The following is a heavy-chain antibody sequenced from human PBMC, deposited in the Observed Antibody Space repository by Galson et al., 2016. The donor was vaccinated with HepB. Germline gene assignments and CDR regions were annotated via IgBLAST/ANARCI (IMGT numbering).Heavy chain of an antibody. D-gene: IGHD1-26*01. J-gene: IGHJ6*02. Sequence: SLRLSCAASGFTFSASTMNWVRQTPEKGLEWVSYINAPSDAIYYADSVKGRFTVSRDNSKNTLYLQMNSLRAEDTAVYYCARDALKESGSPRHFNYYSGMDVWGQGTTVTVS. V-gene: IGHV3-48*01. CDR2: INAPSDAI. CDR1: GFTFSAST. CDR3: ARDALKESGSPRHFNYYSGMDV.